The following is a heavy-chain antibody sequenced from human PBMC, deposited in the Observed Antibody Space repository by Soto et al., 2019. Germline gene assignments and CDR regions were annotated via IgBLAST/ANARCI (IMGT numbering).Heavy chain of an antibody. CDR3: AREAGDSGDGLDL. Sequence: QVQLQESGPGLVKPSETLSLTCTVSGGSISSDYWSWIRQPAGKGLEWIGRIYTSGSTNYNPSLKSRVTMSVDTSKNHFSLQLSSVTVADTAVYYCAREAGDSGDGLDLWGQVTTVTVSS. D-gene: IGHD2-15*01. V-gene: IGHV4-4*07. CDR1: GGSISSDY. J-gene: IGHJ6*02. CDR2: IYTSGST.